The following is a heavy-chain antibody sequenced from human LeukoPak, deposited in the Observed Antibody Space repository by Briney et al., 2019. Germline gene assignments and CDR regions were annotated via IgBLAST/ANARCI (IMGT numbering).Heavy chain of an antibody. CDR3: AREDGYYYGT. D-gene: IGHD3-10*01. CDR1: GGSISSYY. J-gene: IGHJ4*02. V-gene: IGHV4-59*01. Sequence: SETLSLTCTVSGGSISSYYWSWIRQPPGKGLEWIGYIYYSGGTNYNPSLKSRVTISVDTSKNQFSLKLSSVTAADTAVYYCAREDGYYYGTWGQGTLVTVSS. CDR2: IYYSGGT.